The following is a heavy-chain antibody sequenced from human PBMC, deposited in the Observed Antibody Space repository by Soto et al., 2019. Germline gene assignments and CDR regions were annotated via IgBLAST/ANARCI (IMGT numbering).Heavy chain of an antibody. CDR1: GYTFNSYG. Sequence: ASVKVSCKASGYTFNSYGISWVRQAPGQGLEWMGWISAYNGNTNYAQKLQGRVTMTTDTSTSTAYMELRSLRSDDTAVYYCASGALGNYYYYGMDVCGQGTTVTVSS. V-gene: IGHV1-18*01. D-gene: IGHD4-17*01. CDR2: ISAYNGNT. CDR3: ASGALGNYYYYGMDV. J-gene: IGHJ6*02.